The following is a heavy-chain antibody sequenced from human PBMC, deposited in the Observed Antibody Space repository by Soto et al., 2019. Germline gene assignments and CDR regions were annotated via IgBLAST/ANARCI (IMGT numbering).Heavy chain of an antibody. CDR1: GASFSGFY. CDR2: IDHSGIT. D-gene: IGHD1-26*01. Sequence: SETLSPTCAVSGASFSGFYWSWIRQSPGKGLEWIGEIDHSGITNHNTSLKSRATMSVDTSKNQFSLKLRPVTAADTAVYYCARGVSVTLAVQGGAPDKNYFDSWSQGTLVT. J-gene: IGHJ4*02. V-gene: IGHV4-34*04. CDR3: ARGVSVTLAVQGGAPDKNYFDS.